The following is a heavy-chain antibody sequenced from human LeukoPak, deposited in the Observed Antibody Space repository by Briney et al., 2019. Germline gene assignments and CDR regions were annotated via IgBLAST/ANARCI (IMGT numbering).Heavy chain of an antibody. V-gene: IGHV4-39*01. D-gene: IGHD1-26*01. CDR1: GGSISSSSYY. J-gene: IGHJ5*02. CDR2: IYYSGST. Sequence: SETLSLTCTVSGGSISSSSYYWGWIRQPPGKGLEWIGSIYYSGSTYYNPSLKRRVTISVDTSKNQFSLKLSSVTAADTAVYYCATSIVGATRYWFDPWGQGTLVTVSS. CDR3: ATSIVGATRYWFDP.